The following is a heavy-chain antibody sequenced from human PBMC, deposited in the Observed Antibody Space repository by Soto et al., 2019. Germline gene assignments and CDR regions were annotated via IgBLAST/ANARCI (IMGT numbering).Heavy chain of an antibody. D-gene: IGHD6-13*01. J-gene: IGHJ5*02. CDR3: ARDSSSWSIWFDP. CDR2: ISTTGAYI. CDR1: GFTFNNYN. Sequence: EVQLVESGGGLVKPGGSLRLSCAASGFTFNNYNMNWVRQAPGKGLEWVSSISTTGAYIQYADSVKGRFTISRDNAKNSLYRQMNSLRAEDTAVYYCARDSSSWSIWFDPWGQGTLVTVSS. V-gene: IGHV3-21*01.